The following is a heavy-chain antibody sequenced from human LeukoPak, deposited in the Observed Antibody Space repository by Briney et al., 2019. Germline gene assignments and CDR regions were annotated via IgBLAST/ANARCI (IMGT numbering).Heavy chain of an antibody. J-gene: IGHJ4*02. V-gene: IGHV3-11*05. CDR3: ARVGTIAAAGTYDY. CDR1: GFTFSDYY. CDR2: IGSSGSFT. Sequence: PGGSLRLSCAASGFTFSDYYMSRIRQAPGKGLGWVSYIGSSGSFTNYADSVKGRFTISRDNTKNSLYPQMNSLRPEDTAVYYCARVGTIAAAGTYDYWGQGTLVAVSS. D-gene: IGHD6-13*01.